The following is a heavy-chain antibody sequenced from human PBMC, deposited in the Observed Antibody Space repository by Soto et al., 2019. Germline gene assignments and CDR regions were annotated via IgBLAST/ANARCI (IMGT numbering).Heavy chain of an antibody. V-gene: IGHV3-23*01. Sequence: GGSLRLSCAASGFTFNNYAMSWVRQAPGKGLEWVSAISGSGDTTYYADSVKGRFTISRDNSKNTLYLQMNSLRAGDTALYYCAKDTHIVGATSLFDYWGQGTLVTVSS. CDR3: AKDTHIVGATSLFDY. CDR1: GFTFNNYA. J-gene: IGHJ4*02. D-gene: IGHD1-26*01. CDR2: ISGSGDTT.